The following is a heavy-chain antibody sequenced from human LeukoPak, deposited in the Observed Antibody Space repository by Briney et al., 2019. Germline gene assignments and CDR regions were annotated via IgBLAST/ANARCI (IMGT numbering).Heavy chain of an antibody. D-gene: IGHD3-16*01. CDR2: ISSSGSTI. CDR1: GFTFSSYE. Sequence: PGGSLRLSCAASGFTFSSYEMNWVRQAPGKGLEWVSYISSSGSTIYYADSVKGRFTISRDNAKNSLYLQMNSLRAEDTAVYYCAREGPTSPYYYYYMDVWGEGTTVTVSS. V-gene: IGHV3-48*03. CDR3: AREGPTSPYYYYYMDV. J-gene: IGHJ6*03.